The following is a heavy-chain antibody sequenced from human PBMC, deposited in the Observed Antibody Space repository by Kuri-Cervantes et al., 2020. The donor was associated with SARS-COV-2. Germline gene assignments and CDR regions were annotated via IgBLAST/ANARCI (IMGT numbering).Heavy chain of an antibody. V-gene: IGHV3-30*04. D-gene: IGHD6-13*01. CDR2: ISYDGSNT. J-gene: IGHJ4*02. CDR3: ARGEGSRWSY. Sequence: GGSLRLSCAASGFTFSSYAMHWVRQAPGKGLEWVAVISYDGSNTYYADSVQGRFTISRDNSKNTLYLQMNSPRAEDTAVYYCARGEGSRWSYWGQGTLVTVSS. CDR1: GFTFSSYA.